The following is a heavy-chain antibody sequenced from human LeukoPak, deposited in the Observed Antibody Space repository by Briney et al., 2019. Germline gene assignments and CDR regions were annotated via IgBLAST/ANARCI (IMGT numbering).Heavy chain of an antibody. D-gene: IGHD6-19*01. CDR1: GGSISSYY. J-gene: IGHJ4*02. CDR2: IYTSGTT. CDR3: AREGPYSSARYYFDY. Sequence: SETLSLTCTVSGGSISSYYWSWIRQPAGKGLEWIGRIYTSGTTNYNPSLKSRVTMSVDTSKNQFSLKLSSVTAADTAVYYCAREGPYSSARYYFDYWGQGTLVTVSS. V-gene: IGHV4-4*07.